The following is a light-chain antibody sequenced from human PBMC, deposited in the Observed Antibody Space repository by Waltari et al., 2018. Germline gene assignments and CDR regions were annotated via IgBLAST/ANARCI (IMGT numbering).Light chain of an antibody. CDR3: QQSMTSPKFT. CDR1: QSISWF. V-gene: IGKV1-39*01. CDR2: ATS. J-gene: IGKJ4*01. Sequence: DIQMTHYPSSLLASAGDTVTVTCRASQSISWFLNWYQYKPWEAPQLLIYATSTLRSGAPSRFSGSGSETEFTLTISNLQPEDCVIYYCQQSMTSPKFTFGGGTKVQLK.